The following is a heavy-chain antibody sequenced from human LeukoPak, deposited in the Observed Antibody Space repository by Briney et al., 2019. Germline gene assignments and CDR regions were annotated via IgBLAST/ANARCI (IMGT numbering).Heavy chain of an antibody. CDR2: ISYDGSYK. CDR1: GFTFSSYG. Sequence: GGSLRLSCAASGFTFSSYGMHWVRQAPGKGLEWVAVISYDGSYKYYADSVKGRFTISRDNSKNTLYLQMNSLRAEDTAVYYCGKGSSWSDYYGMDVWGQGTTVTVSS. V-gene: IGHV3-30*03. D-gene: IGHD6-13*01. J-gene: IGHJ6*02. CDR3: GKGSSWSDYYGMDV.